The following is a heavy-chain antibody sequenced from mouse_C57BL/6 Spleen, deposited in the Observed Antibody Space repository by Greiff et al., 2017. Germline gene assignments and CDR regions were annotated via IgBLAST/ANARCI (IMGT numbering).Heavy chain of an antibody. D-gene: IGHD2-4*01. CDR3: ARSGLPGVGGFAY. CDR1: GYTFTEYY. Sequence: EVQLQQSGPVLVKPGASVKMSCKASGYTFTEYYMNWVKQSPGKSLEWIGVINPYNGGTSYNQKFKGKATLTVDKSSSTAYKELNRLTSEDSAVYYWARSGLPGVGGFAYWGQGTLVTVSA. J-gene: IGHJ3*01. V-gene: IGHV1-19*01. CDR2: INPYNGGT.